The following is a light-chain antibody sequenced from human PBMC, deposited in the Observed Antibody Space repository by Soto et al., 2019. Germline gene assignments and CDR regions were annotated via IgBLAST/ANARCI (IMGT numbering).Light chain of an antibody. CDR3: QQYGSSPRT. J-gene: IGKJ1*01. CDR1: QSVSSY. Sequence: EIVLTQSPRTLSLSPGERATLSCRASQSVSSYLAWYQQKPGQAPRLLIYGASSRATGIPDRFSGSGSGTDFTLTISRLEPEDFAVYYCQQYGSSPRTFGQGTKVEIK. V-gene: IGKV3-20*01. CDR2: GAS.